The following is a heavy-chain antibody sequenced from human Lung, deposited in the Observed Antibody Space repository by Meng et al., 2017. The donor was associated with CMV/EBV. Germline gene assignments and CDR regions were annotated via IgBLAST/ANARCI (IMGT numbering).Heavy chain of an antibody. J-gene: IGHJ4*02. CDR3: ARGTAPNDY. Sequence: GGSLRLSCAASGFTFSSYWMTWVRQAPGKGLEWVANIKQDGSEKYYVESVKGRFTISRDNAKNSLYLQMNSLRVEDTATYYCARGTAPNDYWGQGTLVTVSS. CDR1: GFTFSSYW. V-gene: IGHV3-7*01. CDR2: IKQDGSEK. D-gene: IGHD2-8*02.